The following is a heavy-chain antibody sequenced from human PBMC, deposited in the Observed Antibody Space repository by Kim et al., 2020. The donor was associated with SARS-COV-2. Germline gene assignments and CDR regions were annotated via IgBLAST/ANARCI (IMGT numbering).Heavy chain of an antibody. CDR3: LGGFYFDY. Sequence: GNGKTIYSQKFQGRVTLTTDTSASTAYMELSFLRSEGSAVYYCLGGFYFDYWGQGTLVTVSS. J-gene: IGHJ4*02. D-gene: IGHD3-16*01. CDR2: GNGKT. V-gene: IGHV1-3*01.